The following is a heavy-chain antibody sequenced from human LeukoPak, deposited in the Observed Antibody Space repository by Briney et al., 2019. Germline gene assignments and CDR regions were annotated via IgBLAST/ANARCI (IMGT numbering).Heavy chain of an antibody. D-gene: IGHD1-26*01. CDR3: AKGASGSYSTDFDS. V-gene: IGHV3-23*01. J-gene: IGHJ4*02. Sequence: GGSLRLSCAASGFTFSSYAISWVRQAPGKGLEWVSSISGSGGSTYYEDSVKGRFTISRDNSKNSLYLQMNSLRAEDTAVYYCAKGASGSYSTDFDSWGQGTLVTVSS. CDR2: ISGSGGST. CDR1: GFTFSSYA.